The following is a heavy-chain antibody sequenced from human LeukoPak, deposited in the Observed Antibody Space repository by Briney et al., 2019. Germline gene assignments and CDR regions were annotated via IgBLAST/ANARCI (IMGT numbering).Heavy chain of an antibody. CDR1: GFTFSDFY. CDR2: ISGSSSNT. D-gene: IGHD2-15*01. V-gene: IGHV3-11*03. J-gene: IGHJ4*02. CDR3: TRHPAEGDY. Sequence: PGGSLRLSCAASGFTFSDFYMSWIRQAPGEGLESISYISGSSSNTNYADSVKGRFTISRDNAKNSLYLQMNSLRAEDTAVYYCTRHPAEGDYWGQGTLVTVSS.